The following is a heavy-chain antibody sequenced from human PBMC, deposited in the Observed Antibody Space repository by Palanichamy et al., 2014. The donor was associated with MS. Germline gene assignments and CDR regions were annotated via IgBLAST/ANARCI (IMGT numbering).Heavy chain of an antibody. V-gene: IGHV3-48*03. CDR2: IGGDGSPI. CDR3: ARRPSCSGGRCYSHFDY. CDR1: GFTFSAYE. Sequence: EVRTGGGLGEGLVEPGGSLRLSCVASGFTFSAYEMTWVRQAPGKGLEWLSYIGGDGSPIYYADSVKGRFTTSRDNAKNSLYVQMNNLRAEDTGVYYCARRPSCSGGRCYSHFDYWGQGTLVTVSS. D-gene: IGHD2-15*01. J-gene: IGHJ4*02.